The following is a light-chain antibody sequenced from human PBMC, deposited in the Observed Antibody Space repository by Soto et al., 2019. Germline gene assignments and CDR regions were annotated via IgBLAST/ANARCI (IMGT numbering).Light chain of an antibody. J-gene: IGKJ5*01. CDR2: GAS. CDR3: QQRSSWPPT. Sequence: EIVLTQSPGTLSLSPGERATLSCRASQSVSSSYLAWYQQKPGQAPKLLIFGASIRATDIPDRFSGSGSGTDFTLTISRLEPEDFAVYYCQQRSSWPPTFGQGTRLEIK. CDR1: QSVSSSY. V-gene: IGKV3D-20*02.